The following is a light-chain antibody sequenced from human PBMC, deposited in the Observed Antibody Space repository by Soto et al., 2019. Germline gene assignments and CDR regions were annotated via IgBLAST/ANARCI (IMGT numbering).Light chain of an antibody. J-gene: IGLJ3*02. CDR3: GSYTSATTWV. Sequence: QSVLTQPASVSGSPGQSITISCTGSSSDIGRYNYVSWYQQLPGKAPKLIIYEVSNRPSGVSDRFSGSKSGNTASLSISGLQTEDEADYYCGSYTSATTWVFGGGTKSPS. CDR2: EVS. CDR1: SSDIGRYNY. V-gene: IGLV2-14*03.